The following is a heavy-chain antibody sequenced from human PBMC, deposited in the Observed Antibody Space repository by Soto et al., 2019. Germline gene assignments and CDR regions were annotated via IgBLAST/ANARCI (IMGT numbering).Heavy chain of an antibody. J-gene: IGHJ5*02. D-gene: IGHD2-2*01. Sequence: SVKVSCKASGGTFSSYAISWVRQAPGQGLEWMGGIIPIFGTANYAQKFQGRVTITADESTSTAYMELSSLRSEDTAVYYCARVGEYCISTSCYWVFIDPWGQGTLVTVSS. V-gene: IGHV1-69*13. CDR3: ARVGEYCISTSCYWVFIDP. CDR2: IIPIFGTA. CDR1: GGTFSSYA.